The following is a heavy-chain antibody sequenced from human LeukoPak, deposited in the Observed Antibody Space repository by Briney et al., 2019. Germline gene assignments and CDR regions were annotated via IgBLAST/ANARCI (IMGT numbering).Heavy chain of an antibody. CDR2: ITNSGGST. CDR1: GFTFSSYA. Sequence: GGSLRLSCAGSGFTFSSYAMSWVRQAPGKGLEWVSAITNSGGSTYYADSVKGRFTISRDNFKNTLYLQMHSLRAEDTAVYYCAKLELAVADSWGQETLVTVSS. J-gene: IGHJ4*02. V-gene: IGHV3-23*01. CDR3: AKLELAVADS. D-gene: IGHD6-19*01.